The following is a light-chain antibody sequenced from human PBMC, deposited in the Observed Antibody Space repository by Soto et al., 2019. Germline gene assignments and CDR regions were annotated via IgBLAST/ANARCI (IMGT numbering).Light chain of an antibody. Sequence: DIVMTHSPATLSVSPGERATISCRASQSVSSNLAWYQQKPGQAPRLLIYGASTRATGIPARFSGSGSGTEFTLTISSLQSEDFAVYYCQQYNNWITFGQGTRLEI. CDR3: QQYNNWIT. CDR2: GAS. V-gene: IGKV3-15*01. J-gene: IGKJ5*01. CDR1: QSVSSN.